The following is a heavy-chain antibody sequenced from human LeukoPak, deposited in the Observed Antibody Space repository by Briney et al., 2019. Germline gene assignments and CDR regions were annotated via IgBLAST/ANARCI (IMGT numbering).Heavy chain of an antibody. J-gene: IGHJ4*02. CDR3: AKSIAAAEDY. CDR1: GYTFTSYY. Sequence: ASVKVSCKASGYTFTSYYMHWVRQAPGQGLEWMGIINPSGGSTNYAQKFQGRVTMTRDTSISTAYMELSRLRSDDTAVYYCAKSIAAAEDYWGQGTLVTVSS. V-gene: IGHV1-2*02. D-gene: IGHD6-13*01. CDR2: INPSGGST.